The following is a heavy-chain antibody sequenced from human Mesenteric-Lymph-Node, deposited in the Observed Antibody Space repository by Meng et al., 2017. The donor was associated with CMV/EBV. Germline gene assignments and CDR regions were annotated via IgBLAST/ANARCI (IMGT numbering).Heavy chain of an antibody. CDR1: GYTFDRYG. CDR3: ARGRSTSPGAFDM. CDR2: VNTYNGDT. J-gene: IGHJ3*02. Sequence: ASVKVSCKASGYTFDRYGITWVRQAPGQGLEWMGWVNTYNGDTNYAQKVQGRVTMTTDTSTTTAYMELRSLRSDDTAVYYCARGRSTSPGAFDMWGQGTMVTVSS. D-gene: IGHD2-2*01. V-gene: IGHV1-18*01.